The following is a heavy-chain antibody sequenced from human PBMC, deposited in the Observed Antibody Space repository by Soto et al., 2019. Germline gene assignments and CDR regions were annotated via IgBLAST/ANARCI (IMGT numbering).Heavy chain of an antibody. Sequence: EVQLVESGGGLVQPGGSLRLSCAASGFTFSRHWMHWVRQAPGKGPVWVSRIKGDGTSTDYADSVKGRFTIARANAKNTLDLQMNRLTAEDTAVYYCAREVIAVVGAIRWFDPWGQGTLVTVSS. CDR1: GFTFSRHW. CDR3: AREVIAVVGAIRWFDP. J-gene: IGHJ5*02. D-gene: IGHD6-19*01. CDR2: IKGDGTST. V-gene: IGHV3-74*01.